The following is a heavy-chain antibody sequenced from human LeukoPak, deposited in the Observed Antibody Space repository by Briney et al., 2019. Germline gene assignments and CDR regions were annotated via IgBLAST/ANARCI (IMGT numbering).Heavy chain of an antibody. V-gene: IGHV1-18*01. CDR1: GYTFTSYG. CDR3: ARDSYYSDTSAYSDW. Sequence: GASVKVSCKASGYTFTSYGISWVRQAPGQGLEWMGWISAYNGNTNYAQKLQGRVTMTTDTSTSTAYMELRSLRSDGTAVYYCARDSYYSDTSAYSDWWGQGTLVTVSS. D-gene: IGHD3-22*01. J-gene: IGHJ4*02. CDR2: ISAYNGNT.